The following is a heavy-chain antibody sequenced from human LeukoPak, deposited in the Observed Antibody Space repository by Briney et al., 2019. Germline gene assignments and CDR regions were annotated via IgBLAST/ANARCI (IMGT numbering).Heavy chain of an antibody. CDR3: AKDLKVGATTGFAFDI. CDR1: GFTFDDYA. D-gene: IGHD1-26*01. J-gene: IGHJ3*02. Sequence: GGSLRFSCAASGFTFDDYAMHWVRQAPGKGLEWVSGISWNSGSIGYADSVKGRFTISRDNAKNSLYLQMNSLRAEDMALYYCAKDLKVGATTGFAFDIWGQGTMVTVSS. CDR2: ISWNSGSI. V-gene: IGHV3-9*03.